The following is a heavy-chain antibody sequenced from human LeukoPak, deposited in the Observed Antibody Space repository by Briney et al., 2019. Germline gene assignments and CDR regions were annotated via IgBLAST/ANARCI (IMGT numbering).Heavy chain of an antibody. CDR1: GYSLTNYY. CDR3: TRAGIPGYCGAATCSNWLDP. J-gene: IGHJ5*02. V-gene: IGHV1-46*01. CDR2: ISPYGGST. Sequence: GASVKVSCKASGYSLTNYYMHWVRQAPGQGLEWVGLISPYGGSTNYAQTFQGRVDITRDTSTSTIYMELSSLTSEDTAVYYCTRAGIPGYCGAATCSNWLDPWGQGTLVTVSS. D-gene: IGHD2-15*01.